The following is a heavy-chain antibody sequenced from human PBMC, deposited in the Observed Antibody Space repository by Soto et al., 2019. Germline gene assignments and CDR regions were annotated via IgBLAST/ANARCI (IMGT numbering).Heavy chain of an antibody. J-gene: IGHJ6*02. V-gene: IGHV3-30*18. CDR1: GSTFSSYG. Sequence: QVLLVESGGGVVQPGRSLRLCCAASGSTFSSYGMHWVRQAPGKGLEWVTLIPYDGYNKYYADSVKGRFTISRDNSKNTLFLQMNGLRPEDTAVYYCAKDLVCCPYSGIFHGMDVWGQGTTVTVSS. D-gene: IGHD1-26*01. CDR2: IPYDGYNK. CDR3: AKDLVCCPYSGIFHGMDV.